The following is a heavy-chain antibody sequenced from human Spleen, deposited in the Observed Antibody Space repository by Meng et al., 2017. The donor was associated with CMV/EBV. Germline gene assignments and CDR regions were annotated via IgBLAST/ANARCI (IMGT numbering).Heavy chain of an antibody. CDR1: GGSISSSSYY. Sequence: SETLSLTFTVAGGSISSSSYYWGWIRQPPVKGLEWIGSIYYSGSTYYNPTLKSRVTITVDTSKNQSTLKLSSVTAADTTVHYCARDTARPCDYYYYGMDVWGQGTTVTVSS. D-gene: IGHD6-6*01. CDR2: IYYSGST. J-gene: IGHJ6*02. CDR3: ARDTARPCDYYYYGMDV. V-gene: IGHV4-39*06.